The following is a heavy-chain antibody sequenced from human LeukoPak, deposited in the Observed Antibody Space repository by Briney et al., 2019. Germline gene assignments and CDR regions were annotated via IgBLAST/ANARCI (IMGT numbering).Heavy chain of an antibody. CDR3: ASAGHDGIGYKVC. D-gene: IGHD3-22*01. J-gene: IGHJ4*02. V-gene: IGHV4-4*02. CDR2: IYHSGSA. Sequence: SETLSLTCAVSGGSISSSNWWSWVRQPPGKGLEWIGEIYHSGSANYNPSLKSRVTISVDKSKNQFSLRLSSVTAADTAVYYCASAGHDGIGYKVCWGQGTLVTLSS. CDR1: GGSISSSNW.